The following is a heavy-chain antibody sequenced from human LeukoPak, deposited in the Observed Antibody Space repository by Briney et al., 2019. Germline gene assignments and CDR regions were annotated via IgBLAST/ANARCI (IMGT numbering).Heavy chain of an antibody. J-gene: IGHJ5*02. V-gene: IGHV3-30-3*01. Sequence: GGSLRLSCAASGFTFSSYAMHWVRQAPGKGLEWVAVMSYDGSNKYYADSVKGRFTISRDNSKNTLYLQMNSLRAEDTAVYYCARDPLYCSSTSCHEISNWFDPWGQGTLVTVSS. CDR2: MSYDGSNK. CDR3: ARDPLYCSSTSCHEISNWFDP. D-gene: IGHD2-2*01. CDR1: GFTFSSYA.